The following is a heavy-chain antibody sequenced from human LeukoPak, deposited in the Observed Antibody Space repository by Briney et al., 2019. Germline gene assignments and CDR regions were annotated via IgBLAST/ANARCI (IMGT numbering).Heavy chain of an antibody. D-gene: IGHD3-22*01. CDR3: AKGPSSGYHFVYYGMDV. V-gene: IGHV3-30*18. Sequence: PGRSLRLSCAASGFTFSSYGMHWVRQAPGKGLEWVAVISYDGSNKYYADSVKGRFTISRDNSKNTLYLQMNSLRAEDTAVYYCAKGPSSGYHFVYYGMDVWGQGTTVTVSS. J-gene: IGHJ6*02. CDR1: GFTFSSYG. CDR2: ISYDGSNK.